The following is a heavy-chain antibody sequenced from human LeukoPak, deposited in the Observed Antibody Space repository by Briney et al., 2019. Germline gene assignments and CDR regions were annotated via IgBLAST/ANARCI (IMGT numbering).Heavy chain of an antibody. Sequence: ASVKVSCKASGYTFTGYYMHWVRQAPGQGLEWMGWINPNSGGTNYAQKFQGRVTMTRDTSISTAYMELSRLRSDDTAVYYCARDGYSSGWSYYYMDVWGKGTTVTVSS. CDR1: GYTFTGYY. D-gene: IGHD6-19*01. J-gene: IGHJ6*03. V-gene: IGHV1-2*02. CDR3: ARDGYSSGWSYYYMDV. CDR2: INPNSGGT.